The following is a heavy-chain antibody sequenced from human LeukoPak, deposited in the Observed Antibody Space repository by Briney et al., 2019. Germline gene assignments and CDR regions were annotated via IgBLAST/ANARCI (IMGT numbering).Heavy chain of an antibody. Sequence: SETLSLTCAVSGYSISSGYYWGWIRQPPVKGLEWIGSIYHSGSTYYNPSLKSRVTISVDTSKSQFSLELSSVTAADTAVYYCARDPYCSGTSCYPFDYWGQGTLVTVSS. CDR1: GYSISSGYY. CDR3: ARDPYCSGTSCYPFDY. CDR2: IYHSGST. V-gene: IGHV4-38-2*02. D-gene: IGHD2-2*01. J-gene: IGHJ4*02.